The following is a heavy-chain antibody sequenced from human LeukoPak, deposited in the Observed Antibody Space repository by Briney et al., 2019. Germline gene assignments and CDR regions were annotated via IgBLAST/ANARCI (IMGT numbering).Heavy chain of an antibody. Sequence: XXXYXMHWVRXAPGXGLEWVAVIWYDGSNKYYADSVKGRFTISRDNSKNTLYLQMNSLRAEDTAVYYCARDQLDIVVVPAAYYYYYGMDVWGKGTTVTVSS. CDR2: IWYDGSNK. D-gene: IGHD2-2*03. V-gene: IGHV3-33*01. CDR3: ARDQLDIVVVPAAYYYYYGMDV. J-gene: IGHJ6*04. CDR1: XXXYX.